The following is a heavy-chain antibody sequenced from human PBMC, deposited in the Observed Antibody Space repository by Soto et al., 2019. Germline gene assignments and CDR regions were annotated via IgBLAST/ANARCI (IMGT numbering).Heavy chain of an antibody. V-gene: IGHV3-11*06. CDR2: ISSSSSYT. CDR1: GFTFSDYY. CDR3: AARSGSYLQDY. J-gene: IGHJ4*02. Sequence: PGGSLRLSCAASGFTFSDYYMSWIRQAPGKGLEWVSYISSSSSYTNYADSVKGRFTVSRDNAKNSLYLQMNSLRAEDTAVYYCAARSGSYLQDYWGQGTLVTVSS. D-gene: IGHD1-26*01.